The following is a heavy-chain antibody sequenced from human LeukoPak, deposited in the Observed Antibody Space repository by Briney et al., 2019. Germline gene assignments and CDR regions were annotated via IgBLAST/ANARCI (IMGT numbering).Heavy chain of an antibody. CDR1: RFTFSNYW. Sequence: PGESLRLSCAASRFTFSNYWMSWVRQAPGKGLEWVASINQGGTEKHFVDSAKGRFTISRDNAQNSLYVQMNSLRAEDTAVYYCARLLFGGYSDYWGQGTLVTVSS. J-gene: IGHJ4*02. CDR3: ARLLFGGYSDY. D-gene: IGHD2-15*01. CDR2: INQGGTEK. V-gene: IGHV3-7*01.